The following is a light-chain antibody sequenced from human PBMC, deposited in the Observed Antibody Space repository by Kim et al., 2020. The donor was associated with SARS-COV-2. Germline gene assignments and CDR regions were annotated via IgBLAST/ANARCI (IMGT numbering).Light chain of an antibody. CDR1: QSGSSSY. CDR3: QQYGSSPWT. Sequence: SPAERATLSCRASQSGSSSYLAWYQQKPGQAPRLLIYGASSRATGIPDRFSGSGSGTDFTLTISRLEPEDFAVYYCQQYGSSPWTFGQGTKVDIK. V-gene: IGKV3-20*01. CDR2: GAS. J-gene: IGKJ1*01.